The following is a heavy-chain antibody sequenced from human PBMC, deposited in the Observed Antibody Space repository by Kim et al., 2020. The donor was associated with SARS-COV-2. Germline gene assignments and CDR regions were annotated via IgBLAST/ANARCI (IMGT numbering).Heavy chain of an antibody. D-gene: IGHD1-1*01. CDR3: ARVAYRNPPGYFDY. V-gene: IGHV1-69*01. J-gene: IGHJ4*02. Sequence: AQKFQGRVTITADESTSTAYMELSSLRSEDTAVYYCARVAYRNPPGYFDYWGQGTLVTVSS.